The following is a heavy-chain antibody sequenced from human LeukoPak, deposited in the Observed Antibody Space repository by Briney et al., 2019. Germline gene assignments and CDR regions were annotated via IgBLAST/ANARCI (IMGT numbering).Heavy chain of an antibody. D-gene: IGHD2-2*01. Sequence: TSETLSLTXTVSGGSIGSSSYYWGWIRQPPGRGLEWIGSIYYSGSTYYNPSLKSRVTISVDTSKNQFSLKLSSVTAADTAVYYCASRLGYCSSTSCYNWFDPWGQGTLVTVSS. J-gene: IGHJ5*02. CDR3: ASRLGYCSSTSCYNWFDP. CDR2: IYYSGST. CDR1: GGSIGSSSYY. V-gene: IGHV4-39*01.